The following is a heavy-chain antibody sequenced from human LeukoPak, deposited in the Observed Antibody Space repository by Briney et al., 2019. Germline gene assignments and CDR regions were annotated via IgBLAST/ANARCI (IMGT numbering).Heavy chain of an antibody. CDR2: IYYSGST. Sequence: SETLSLTCTVSGGSISSSSYYWGWIRQPPGKGLEWIGSIYYSGSTYYNPSLKSRVTISIDTSKNQFSLKLDSVTAADTAMYYCARNFDYWGQGTLVTVSS. V-gene: IGHV4-39*07. CDR1: GGSISSSSYY. CDR3: ARNFDY. J-gene: IGHJ4*02.